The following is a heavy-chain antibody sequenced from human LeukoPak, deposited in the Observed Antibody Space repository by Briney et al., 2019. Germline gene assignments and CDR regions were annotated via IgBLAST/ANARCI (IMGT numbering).Heavy chain of an antibody. V-gene: IGHV3-66*01. D-gene: IGHD6-13*01. CDR3: ARNMAAAARRYFDY. J-gene: IGHJ4*02. Sequence: AGGSLRLSCAASGFTVSSNYMSWVRQAPGKGLEWVSVIYSGGSTYYADSVKGRFTISRDNSKNTLYLQMNSLRAEDTAVYYCARNMAAAARRYFDYWGQGTLVTVSS. CDR2: IYSGGST. CDR1: GFTVSSNY.